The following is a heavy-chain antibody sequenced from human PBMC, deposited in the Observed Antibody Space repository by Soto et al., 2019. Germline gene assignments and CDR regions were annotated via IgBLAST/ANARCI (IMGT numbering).Heavy chain of an antibody. D-gene: IGHD1-26*01. CDR2: ISYDGSNK. CDR3: AKASGSYYGPFDY. CDR1: GFTFSSYG. J-gene: IGHJ4*02. Sequence: PGGSLRLSCAASGFTFSSYGMHWVRQAPGKGLEWVAVISYDGSNKYYADSVKGRSTISRDNSKNTLYLQMNSLRAEDTAVYYCAKASGSYYGPFDYWGQGTLVTVSS. V-gene: IGHV3-30*18.